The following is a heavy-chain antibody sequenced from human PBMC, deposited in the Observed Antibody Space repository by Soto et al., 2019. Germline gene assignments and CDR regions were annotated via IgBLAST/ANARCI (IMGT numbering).Heavy chain of an antibody. Sequence: QVQLVESGGGVVQPGRSLRLSCAASGFTFSSYAMHWVRQAPGKGLEWVAVISYDGSNKYYADSVKGRFTISRDNSKNTLYLQMNSLRAADTAVYYCARQIVVVITDAFDIWGQGTIVTVSS. CDR2: ISYDGSNK. D-gene: IGHD3-22*01. J-gene: IGHJ3*02. V-gene: IGHV3-30-3*01. CDR3: ARQIVVVITDAFDI. CDR1: GFTFSSYA.